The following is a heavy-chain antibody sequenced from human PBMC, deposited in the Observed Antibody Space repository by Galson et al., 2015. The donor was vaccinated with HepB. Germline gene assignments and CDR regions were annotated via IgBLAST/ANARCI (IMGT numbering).Heavy chain of an antibody. D-gene: IGHD2-8*02. J-gene: IGHJ4*02. CDR1: GFTFSAYG. CDR3: ARRRCTGGSCYSDY. V-gene: IGHV3-30*01. CDR2: ISNGGKNK. Sequence: SLRLSCAASGFTFSAYGMHWVRQAPGKGLESVAGISNGGKNKNYADSLRGRFTIPRDNPKNPLSLQMNSLRTEDTAVYYCARRRCTGGSCYSDYWGQGTPVTVSS.